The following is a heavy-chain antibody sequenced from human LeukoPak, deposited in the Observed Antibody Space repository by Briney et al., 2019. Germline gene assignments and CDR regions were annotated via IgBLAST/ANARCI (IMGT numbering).Heavy chain of an antibody. D-gene: IGHD3-3*02. CDR3: ARVGKEGISHHMDV. CDR1: GFTFNHYW. CDR2: IKPDGSEK. Sequence: GSLRLSCAASGFTFNHYWMSWVRQAPGEGLEWVANIKPDGSEKYYVESVKGRFTNSRDNAKNLLNLQMRSLRVEDTAVYYCARVGKEGISHHMDVWGKGTTVTVSS. V-gene: IGHV3-7*01. J-gene: IGHJ6*04.